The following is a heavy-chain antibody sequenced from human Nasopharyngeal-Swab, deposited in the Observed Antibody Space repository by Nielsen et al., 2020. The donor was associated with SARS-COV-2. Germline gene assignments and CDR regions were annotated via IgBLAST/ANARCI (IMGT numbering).Heavy chain of an antibody. V-gene: IGHV3-23*01. CDR3: AKGKVVVVITPLGY. D-gene: IGHD3-22*01. J-gene: IGHJ4*02. Sequence: WIRQPPGKGLEWVSAISGSGGSTYYADSVKGRLTISRDNSKNTLYLQMNSLRAEDTAVYYCAKGKVVVVITPLGYWGQGTLVTVSS. CDR2: ISGSGGST.